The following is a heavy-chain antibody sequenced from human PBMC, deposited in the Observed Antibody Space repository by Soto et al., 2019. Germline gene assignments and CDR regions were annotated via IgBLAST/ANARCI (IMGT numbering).Heavy chain of an antibody. CDR3: ARATQSYYDTSGYYSYVH. CDR2: ISDSGSHM. J-gene: IGHJ4*02. Sequence: GGSLRLSCVVSGFTLGGFGMNWVRQAPGKGLEWVSYISDSGSHMYYADSVKGRFTISRDNAKSSLYLQMNNLRAEDTAFYFCARATQSYYDTSGYYSYVHWGQGAQVTSPQ. V-gene: IGHV3-21*05. CDR1: GFTLGGFG. D-gene: IGHD3-22*01.